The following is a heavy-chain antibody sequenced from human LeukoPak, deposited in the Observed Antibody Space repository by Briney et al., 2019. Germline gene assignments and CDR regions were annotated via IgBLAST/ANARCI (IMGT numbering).Heavy chain of an antibody. CDR2: ISGSGGIT. D-gene: IGHD3-10*01. CDR3: ARGGSQPITMHVFDY. J-gene: IGHJ4*02. Sequence: PGGSLRLSCAASGFIRSYAMSWVRQAPGKGLEWVSIISGSGGITYYADSVVKGRFTISRDSSKNTMYMQMNSLRAEDTAVYYCARGGSQPITMHVFDYWGQGTLVTVSS. CDR1: GFIRSYA. V-gene: IGHV3-23*01.